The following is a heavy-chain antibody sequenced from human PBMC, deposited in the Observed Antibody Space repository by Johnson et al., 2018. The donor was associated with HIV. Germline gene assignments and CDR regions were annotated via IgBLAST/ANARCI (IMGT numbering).Heavy chain of an antibody. CDR3: ARGPNSNNCRGVTCYSGAFDI. J-gene: IGHJ3*02. V-gene: IGHV3-30-3*01. Sequence: VQLVESGGGVVQPGRSLRLSCVASGFSFSSFAMHWVRQAPGKGLQWVAVMSFDETNSYDSDSVDVKGPFTIARANPKNTLYLQMDSLRGEDTAVYYCARGPNSNNCRGVTCYSGAFDIWGQGTMVTVSS. CDR1: GFSFSSFA. D-gene: IGHD2-15*01. CDR2: MSFDETNS.